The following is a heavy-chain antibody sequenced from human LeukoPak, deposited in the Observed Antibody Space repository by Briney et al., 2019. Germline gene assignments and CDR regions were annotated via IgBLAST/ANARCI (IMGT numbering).Heavy chain of an antibody. CDR3: ARAGGPTVTKYYFDY. Sequence: ASVKVSCKASGYTFTGYYIHWVRQAPGQGLEWMGRINPNSGGTNYAQKFQGRVTMTRDTSISTAYMELSRLRSDDTAVYYCARAGGPTVTKYYFDYWGQGTLVTVSS. V-gene: IGHV1-2*06. D-gene: IGHD4-17*01. CDR1: GYTFTGYY. J-gene: IGHJ4*02. CDR2: INPNSGGT.